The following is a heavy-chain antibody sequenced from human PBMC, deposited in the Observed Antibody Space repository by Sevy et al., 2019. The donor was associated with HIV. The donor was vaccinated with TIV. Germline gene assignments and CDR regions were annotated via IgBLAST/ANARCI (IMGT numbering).Heavy chain of an antibody. CDR3: AKGGSSSPYYFDY. J-gene: IGHJ4*02. CDR1: GFTFSSYA. D-gene: IGHD6-13*01. CDR2: ISGSGGST. Sequence: GGCLRLSCAASGFTFSSYAMSWVRQAPGKGLEWVSAISGSGGSTYYADSVKGRFTISRDNSKNTLYLQMNSLRAEDTAVYYCAKGGSSSPYYFDYWGQGTLVTVSS. V-gene: IGHV3-23*01.